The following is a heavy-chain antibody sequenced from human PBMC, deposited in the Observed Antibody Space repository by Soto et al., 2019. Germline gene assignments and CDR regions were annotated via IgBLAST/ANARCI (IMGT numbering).Heavy chain of an antibody. CDR3: ATPAPYYYDSSGYYYGEYFQH. V-gene: IGHV4-61*01. J-gene: IGHJ1*01. CDR2: IYYSGST. D-gene: IGHD3-22*01. Sequence: SETLSLTCTVSGGSVSSGSYYWSWIRQPPGKGLEWIGYIYYSGSTNYNPSLKSRVTISVDTSKNQFSLKLSSVTAADTAVYYCATPAPYYYDSSGYYYGEYFQHWGQGTLVTVSS. CDR1: GGSVSSGSYY.